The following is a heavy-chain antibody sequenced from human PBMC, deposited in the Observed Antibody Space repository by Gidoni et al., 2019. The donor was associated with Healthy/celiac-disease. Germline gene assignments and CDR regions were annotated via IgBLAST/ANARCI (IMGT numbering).Heavy chain of an antibody. Sequence: QVQLVESGGGVVQPGRSLRLSCAASGFTFSSYGMHWVRQAPGKGLEWVAVISYDGSNKYYADSVKGRFTISRDNSKNTLYLQMNSLRAEDTAVYYCAKDPVTTGYYYYGMDVWGQGTTVTVSS. CDR3: AKDPVTTGYYYYGMDV. V-gene: IGHV3-30*18. CDR1: GFTFSSYG. CDR2: ISYDGSNK. D-gene: IGHD4-4*01. J-gene: IGHJ6*02.